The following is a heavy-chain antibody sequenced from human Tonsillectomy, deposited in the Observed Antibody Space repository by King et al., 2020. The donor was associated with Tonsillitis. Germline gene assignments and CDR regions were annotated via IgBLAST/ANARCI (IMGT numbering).Heavy chain of an antibody. CDR3: AKVRRRSYDFWSGYYSAFDY. V-gene: IGHV3-23*04. J-gene: IGHJ4*02. CDR1: GFTFSSYA. CDR2: IRGSGDTT. Sequence: VQLVESGGGFVQPGGSLRLSCAASGFTFSSYAMSWVRQAPGKGLEWVSAIRGSGDTTYYADSVKGRFTVSRDNSKNTLYLQMNSLRAEDTALYYCAKVRRRSYDFWSGYYSAFDYWGQGTLVTVSS. D-gene: IGHD3-3*01.